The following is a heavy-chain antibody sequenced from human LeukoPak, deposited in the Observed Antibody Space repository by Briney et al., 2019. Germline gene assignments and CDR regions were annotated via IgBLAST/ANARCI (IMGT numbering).Heavy chain of an antibody. D-gene: IGHD2-15*01. CDR2: IHTSGST. CDR1: GGFSSFYY. V-gene: IGHV4-4*09. Sequence: SETLSLTCAVSGGFSSFYYWTWIRQPPGKGLEWIGNIHTSGSTDYSPSLKSRVTMSIDTSKNQFSLRLSSVTAADTAVYYCARPGQSSWWVYFNYWGQGTLVTVSS. CDR3: ARPGQSSWWVYFNY. J-gene: IGHJ4*02.